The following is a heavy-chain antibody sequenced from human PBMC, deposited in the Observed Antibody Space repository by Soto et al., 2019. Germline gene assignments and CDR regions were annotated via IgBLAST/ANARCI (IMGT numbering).Heavy chain of an antibody. CDR3: ARDLQQQLAVWFDP. CDR2: IIPILGIA. V-gene: IGHV1-69*04. D-gene: IGHD6-13*01. Sequence: ASVKVSCKASGGTFSSYTISWVRQAPGQGLEWMGRIIPILGIANYAQKFQGRVTITADKSTSTAYMELSSLRSEDTAVYYCARDLQQQLAVWFDPWGQGTLVTVSS. CDR1: GGTFSSYT. J-gene: IGHJ5*02.